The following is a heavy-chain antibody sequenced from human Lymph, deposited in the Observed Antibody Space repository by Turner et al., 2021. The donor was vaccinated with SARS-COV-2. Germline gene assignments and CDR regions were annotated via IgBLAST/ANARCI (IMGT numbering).Heavy chain of an antibody. CDR2: IWYDGSNK. Sequence: QVQLVESGGGGVQPGRSLRLARAASGFTFSSYGMHWVRQAPGKGLEWVAVIWYDGSNKYYADSVKGLFTISRDNSKNTLYLQMNSLRAEDTAVYYCARDLRFGELPAADHWGQGTLVTVSS. CDR3: ARDLRFGELPAADH. CDR1: GFTFSSYG. J-gene: IGHJ4*02. V-gene: IGHV3-33*01. D-gene: IGHD3-10*01.